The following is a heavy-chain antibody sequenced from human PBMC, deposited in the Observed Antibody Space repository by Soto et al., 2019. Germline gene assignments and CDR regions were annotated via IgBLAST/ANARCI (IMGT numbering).Heavy chain of an antibody. D-gene: IGHD2-15*01. CDR3: ARRCSGGSCYGFDP. J-gene: IGHJ5*02. CDR1: GGSISSSSYY. V-gene: IGHV4-39*01. Sequence: PSETLSLTCTVSGGSISSSSYYWGWIRQPPGKGLEWIGSIYYSGSTYYNPSLKSRVTISVDTSKNQFSLKLSSVTAADTAVYYWARRCSGGSCYGFDPWGQGTLVTVSS. CDR2: IYYSGST.